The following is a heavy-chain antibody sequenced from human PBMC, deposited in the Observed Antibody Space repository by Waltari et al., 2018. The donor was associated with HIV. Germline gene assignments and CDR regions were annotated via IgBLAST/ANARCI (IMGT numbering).Heavy chain of an antibody. V-gene: IGHV4-59*01. Sequence: QVQLQESDPGLVKPSETLSLTCTVSGGSISSYYWSWIRQPPGKGLEWIGYIYYSGSTNYNPSLKSRVTISVDTSKNQFSLKLSSVTAADTAVYYCARLRFGAVAGTGPFDYWGQGTLVTVSS. D-gene: IGHD6-19*01. CDR1: GGSISSYY. J-gene: IGHJ4*02. CDR3: ARLRFGAVAGTGPFDY. CDR2: IYYSGST.